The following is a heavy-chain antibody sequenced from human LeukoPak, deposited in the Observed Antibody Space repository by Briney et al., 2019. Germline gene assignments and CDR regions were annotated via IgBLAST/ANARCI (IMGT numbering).Heavy chain of an antibody. CDR3: ARDGYDYVWGSYRFFDY. D-gene: IGHD3-16*02. Sequence: GGSLRLSCGASGFTFSSYWMHWVRQAPGKGLEWISSISSSSSYIYYADSVKGRFTISRDNAKNSLYLQMNSLRAEDTAVYYCARDGYDYVWGSYRFFDYWGQGTLVTVSS. CDR1: GFTFSSYW. J-gene: IGHJ4*02. CDR2: ISSSSSYI. V-gene: IGHV3-21*01.